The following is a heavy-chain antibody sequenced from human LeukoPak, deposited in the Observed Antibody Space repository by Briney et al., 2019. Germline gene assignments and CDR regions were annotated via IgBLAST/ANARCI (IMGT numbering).Heavy chain of an antibody. Sequence: ASVKVSCKASGYTFTIYGISWVRQAPGQGLEWMGWISAYNGNTNYAQKLQGRVTMTTDTSTSTAYMEVRSLRSDDTAVYYCARDTYYYASGSSNWFDPWGQGTLVTVSS. J-gene: IGHJ5*02. V-gene: IGHV1-18*01. CDR3: ARDTYYYASGSSNWFDP. CDR2: ISAYNGNT. D-gene: IGHD3-10*01. CDR1: GYTFTIYG.